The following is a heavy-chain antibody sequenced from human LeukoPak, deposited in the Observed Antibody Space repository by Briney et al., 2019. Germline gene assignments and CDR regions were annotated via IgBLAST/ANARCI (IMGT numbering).Heavy chain of an antibody. CDR3: ARDRTAMAYDALDI. V-gene: IGHV4-39*07. CDR1: GGSISSSSYY. J-gene: IGHJ3*02. Sequence: PSETLSLTCTVSGGSISSSSYYWGWIRQPPGEGLEWIGSIYYSGSTYYNPSLKSRVTISVDTSKNQFSLKLSSVTAADTAVYYCARDRTAMAYDALDIWGQGALVTVSS. D-gene: IGHD5-18*01. CDR2: IYYSGST.